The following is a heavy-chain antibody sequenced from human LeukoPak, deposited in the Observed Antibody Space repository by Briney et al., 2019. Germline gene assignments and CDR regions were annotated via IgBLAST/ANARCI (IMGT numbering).Heavy chain of an antibody. J-gene: IGHJ4*02. Sequence: SQTLSLTCTVSGGSISSGDYYWSWIRQPPGKGLEWIGYIYYSGSTYYNPSLKSRVTISVDTSKNQFSLKLSSVTAADTAVYYCAREGYDSSGYYSNIDYWGQGTLVTVSS. CDR2: IYYSGST. CDR1: GGSISSGDYY. D-gene: IGHD3-22*01. V-gene: IGHV4-30-4*01. CDR3: AREGYDSSGYYSNIDY.